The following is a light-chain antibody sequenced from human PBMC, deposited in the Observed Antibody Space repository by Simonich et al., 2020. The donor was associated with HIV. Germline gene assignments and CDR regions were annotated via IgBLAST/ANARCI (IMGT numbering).Light chain of an antibody. CDR2: GTS. CDR1: QSVRSN. V-gene: IGKV3-15*01. CDR3: QQYNNWPWT. J-gene: IGKJ1*01. Sequence: EIVMTQSPGTLSVSPGERTTLSCRASQSVRSNVAWYQQKPGQAPRLLIYGTSTRATCIPARFSGSGSGTDFTLTISSMESEDFAVYHCQQYNNWPWTFGQGTKVEIK.